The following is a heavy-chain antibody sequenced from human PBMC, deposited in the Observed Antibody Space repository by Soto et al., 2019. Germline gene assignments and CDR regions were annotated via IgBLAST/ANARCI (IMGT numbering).Heavy chain of an antibody. Sequence: SETLSLTCAVSGSSISSTSYYCAWLRQPPGKGLEWIGSIYYSGSTYYNPSLKSRVTMSVDTPKNEFSLRLRSVTAADRAVYYCARLPRGYGNYVDSWGQGILVTVSS. CDR2: IYYSGST. V-gene: IGHV4-39*01. J-gene: IGHJ4*02. CDR3: ARLPRGYGNYVDS. CDR1: GSSISSTSYY. D-gene: IGHD2-15*01.